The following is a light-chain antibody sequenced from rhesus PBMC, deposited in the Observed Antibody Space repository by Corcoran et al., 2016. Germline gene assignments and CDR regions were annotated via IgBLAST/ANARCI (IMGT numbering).Light chain of an antibody. V-gene: IGKV1-94*01. CDR2: AAS. Sequence: DIQLTQSPSSLSASVGDRVTITCRASEKVNNYLNWYQQKPGKAPTFLIFAASTVQTGGSSRFSGSGSGTDYTLTISSLQPEDVAAYYCLQDYTTPYTFGQGTKVEIK. CDR1: EKVNNY. J-gene: IGKJ2*01. CDR3: LQDYTTPYT.